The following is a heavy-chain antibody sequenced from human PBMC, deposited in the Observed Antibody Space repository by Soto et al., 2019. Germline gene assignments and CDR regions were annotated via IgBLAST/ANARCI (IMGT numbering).Heavy chain of an antibody. J-gene: IGHJ4*02. CDR1: GFSFVNYA. CDR2: LSGSGTST. Sequence: QAGGSLRLSCAASGFSFVNYAMNWVRQAPGKGLEWVSGLSGSGTSTYYADSVKGRFTISRDNSRDTLFLQMNSLTADDTAVYYCAKATTNGGWFNPFDSWGQGPLVTVSS. CDR3: AKATTNGGWFNPFDS. D-gene: IGHD6-19*01. V-gene: IGHV3-23*01.